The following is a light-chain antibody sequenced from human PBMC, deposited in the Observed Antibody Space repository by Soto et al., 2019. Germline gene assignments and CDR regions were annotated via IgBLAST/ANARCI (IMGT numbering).Light chain of an antibody. V-gene: IGKV3-15*01. CDR3: QQSNNWPYT. Sequence: EIVMTQSPATLSVSPGERVTLSCRASQSVSDNLAWYQQKPGQAPRLLIYGASTRATVIPARFSGSGSGTEFTLTISSLQSEDFAVYYCQQSNNWPYTFGQGTKLDI. J-gene: IGKJ2*01. CDR2: GAS. CDR1: QSVSDN.